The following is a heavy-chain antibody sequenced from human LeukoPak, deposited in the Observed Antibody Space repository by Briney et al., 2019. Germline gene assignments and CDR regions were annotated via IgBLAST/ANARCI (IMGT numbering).Heavy chain of an antibody. V-gene: IGHV4-34*01. Sequence: SETLSLTCAVSGYSISSGYYWSWIRQPPGKGLEWIGEINHSGSTNYNPSLKSRVTISVDTSKNQFSLKLSSVTAADTAVYYCASLRSKMATISLRRFDPWGQGTLVTVSS. D-gene: IGHD5-24*01. CDR1: GYSISSGYY. CDR2: INHSGST. CDR3: ASLRSKMATISLRRFDP. J-gene: IGHJ5*02.